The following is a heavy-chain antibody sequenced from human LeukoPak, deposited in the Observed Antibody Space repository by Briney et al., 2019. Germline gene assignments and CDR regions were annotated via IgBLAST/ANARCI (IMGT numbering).Heavy chain of an antibody. J-gene: IGHJ4*02. D-gene: IGHD3-9*01. CDR1: GYTFNIYG. V-gene: IGHV1-18*01. CDR2: ISGYNGKT. CDR3: VRDQYLNVMTGFDE. Sequence: GASVKVSCKASGYTFNIYGITWVRQAPEQGLEWIGWISGYNGKTKYAQKLQDRVTMTTDTSTTTAYMELRSLRPDDTAVYYCVRDQYLNVMTGFDEWGQGTLVTVSS.